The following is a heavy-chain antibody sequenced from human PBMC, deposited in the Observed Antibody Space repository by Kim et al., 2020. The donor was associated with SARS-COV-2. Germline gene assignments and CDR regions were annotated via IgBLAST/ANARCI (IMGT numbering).Heavy chain of an antibody. V-gene: IGHV3-23*01. CDR2: LSGSGDSA. D-gene: IGHD2-2*01. Sequence: GGPLRLSCAASGFTFSNYAMSWVRQAPGKGLEWVSSLSGSGDSAYYADSVKGRFTISRDNSKNTLYLQMNSLRADDTAVYYCATYKDTSASSGRWSYWGQGTLVTVFS. J-gene: IGHJ4*02. CDR1: GFTFSNYA. CDR3: ATYKDTSASSGRWSY.